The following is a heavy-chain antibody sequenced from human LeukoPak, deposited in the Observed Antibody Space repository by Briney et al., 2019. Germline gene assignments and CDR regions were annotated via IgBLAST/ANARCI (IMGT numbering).Heavy chain of an antibody. CDR2: INTNTGST. CDR3: ARDSTPLDY. J-gene: IGHJ4*02. CDR1: GYTFTVNY. V-gene: IGHV1-2*02. D-gene: IGHD2/OR15-2a*01. Sequence: ASVKVSRKTSGYTFTVNYMHWGRQAPGPGFEWMGCINTNTGSTNYAQQFQGRVSMTRDTSISTAYMDLSTLRSEDTAVYYRARDSTPLDYWGQGTLVTASS.